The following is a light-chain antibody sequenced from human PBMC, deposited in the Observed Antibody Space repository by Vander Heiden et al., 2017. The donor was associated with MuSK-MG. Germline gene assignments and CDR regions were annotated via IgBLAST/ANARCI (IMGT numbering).Light chain of an antibody. CDR1: QSISNY. CDR2: AAS. Sequence: DIQMTQSPSSLSASVGDRVTITCRASQSISNYLNWFQQKPGKAPKLLIYAASSLQSGVPSRFSGSGYGTDFTLTISSRQPEDFATYFCQQSDSYLTLTFGGGTKVEIK. J-gene: IGKJ4*01. CDR3: QQSDSYLTLT. V-gene: IGKV1-39*01.